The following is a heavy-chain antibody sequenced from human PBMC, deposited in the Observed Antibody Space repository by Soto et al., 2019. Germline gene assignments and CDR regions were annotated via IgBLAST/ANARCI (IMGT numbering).Heavy chain of an antibody. D-gene: IGHD1-26*01. J-gene: IGHJ6*02. CDR1: GFTFISYG. Sequence: RGSLRLSCGGSGFTFISYGILLWRHSPLKCLEWVAAISFDGSNGYYGDSVKGRFTISRDNSKNTLYLQMNSLRPEDTAVYYCAKDGNWELLPSTGMDVWGQGTTVTVSS. V-gene: IGHV3-30*18. CDR3: AKDGNWELLPSTGMDV. CDR2: ISFDGSNG.